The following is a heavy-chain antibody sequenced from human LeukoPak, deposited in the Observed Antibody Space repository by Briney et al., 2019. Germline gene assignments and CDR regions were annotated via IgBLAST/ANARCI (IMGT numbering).Heavy chain of an antibody. CDR2: ISGGGDST. CDR1: GFTFSSYA. J-gene: IGHJ6*03. D-gene: IGHD5-12*01. V-gene: IGHV3-23*01. Sequence: GGSLRLSCAASGFTFSSYAMSWVRQAPGKGLEWVSAISGGGDSTYYADSVKGRFTISRDNSKNTLYLQMNSLRAEDTAVYYCAKSHRGYAPRRTYYYYMDVWGKGTTVTVSS. CDR3: AKSHRGYAPRRTYYYYMDV.